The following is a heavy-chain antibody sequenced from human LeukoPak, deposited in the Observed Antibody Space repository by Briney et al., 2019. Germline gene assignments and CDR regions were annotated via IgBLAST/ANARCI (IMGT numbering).Heavy chain of an antibody. CDR2: VYPSGST. D-gene: IGHD3-16*02. Sequence: SQTLSLTCTVSGGSISSGSHYWNWIRQPAGKGLEWIGRVYPSGSTKYNPSLKSRLTISVDTSKNQFSLQLSSVTAADTAQYYCARGKLAYYDYVWGSDHLRRYDAFDIWGQGTMVTVSS. CDR3: ARGKLAYYDYVWGSDHLRRYDAFDI. J-gene: IGHJ3*02. V-gene: IGHV4-61*02. CDR1: GGSISSGSHY.